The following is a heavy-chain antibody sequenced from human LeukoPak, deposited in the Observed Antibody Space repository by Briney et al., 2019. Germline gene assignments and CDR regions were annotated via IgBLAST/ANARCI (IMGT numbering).Heavy chain of an antibody. D-gene: IGHD3-10*01. CDR3: ARALQSPMVSFDY. CDR1: GVSFSGYY. Sequence: SETLSLTCAVYGVSFSGYYWSWIRQPPGKGLEWIGEINHSGSTNYNPSLKSRVTISVDTSKNQFSLKLSSVTAADTAVYYCARALQSPMVSFDYWGQGTLVTVSS. CDR2: INHSGST. V-gene: IGHV4-34*01. J-gene: IGHJ4*02.